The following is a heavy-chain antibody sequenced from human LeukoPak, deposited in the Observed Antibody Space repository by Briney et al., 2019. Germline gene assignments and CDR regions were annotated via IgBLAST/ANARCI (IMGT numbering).Heavy chain of an antibody. J-gene: IGHJ6*04. CDR1: GFTFSSYA. CDR3: AITMVRGVRGMDV. CDR2: ISGSGGST. Sequence: PGGSLGLSCAASGFTFSSYAMSWVRQAPGKGLEWVSAISGSGGSTYYADSVKGRFTISRDNSKNTLYLQMNSLRAEDTAVYYCAITMVRGVRGMDVWGKGTTVTVSS. V-gene: IGHV3-23*01. D-gene: IGHD3-10*01.